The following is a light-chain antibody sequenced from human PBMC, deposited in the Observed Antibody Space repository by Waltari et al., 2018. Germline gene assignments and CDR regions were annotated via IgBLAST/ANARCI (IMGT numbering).Light chain of an antibody. Sequence: QSALTQPASVSGSPGQSITISRTATSSHVGRYNLVTWYQQHPGKAPKLMIYDGSKRHSGVSNRFSGSKSGNTASLTISGLQAEDEADYYCCSYAGSSTPVIFGGGTKLTVL. J-gene: IGLJ2*01. CDR2: DGS. CDR3: CSYAGSSTPVI. V-gene: IGLV2-23*01. CDR1: SSHVGRYNL.